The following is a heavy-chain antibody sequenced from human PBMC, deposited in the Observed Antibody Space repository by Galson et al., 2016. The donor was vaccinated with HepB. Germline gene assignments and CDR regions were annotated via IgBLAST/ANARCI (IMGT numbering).Heavy chain of an antibody. CDR1: GGSIISSNW. CDR3: ARRHSPSSGYY. D-gene: IGHD6-19*01. Sequence: SETLSLTCAVSGGSIISSNWWNWVRQPPGKGLEWIGEIYYSGSANYNPSLESRVTISVDRSKNHFSLKLSSVTAADTAVYYCARRHSPSSGYYWGQGTLVTVSS. J-gene: IGHJ4*02. V-gene: IGHV4-4*02. CDR2: IYYSGSA.